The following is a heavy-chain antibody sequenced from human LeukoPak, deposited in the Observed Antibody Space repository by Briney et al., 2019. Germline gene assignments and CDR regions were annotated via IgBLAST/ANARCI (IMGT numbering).Heavy chain of an antibody. V-gene: IGHV1-3*01. CDR2: INAGNGNT. CDR1: GYTFTSYA. D-gene: IGHD3-9*01. J-gene: IGHJ6*02. Sequence: ASVKVSCKASGYTFTSYAMHWVRQAPGQRLEWMGWINAGNGNTKYSQKFQGRVTITADESTSTAYMELSSLRSEDTAVYYCARVHYDILTGYYMSYYYYGMDVWGQGTTVTVSS. CDR3: ARVHYDILTGYYMSYYYYGMDV.